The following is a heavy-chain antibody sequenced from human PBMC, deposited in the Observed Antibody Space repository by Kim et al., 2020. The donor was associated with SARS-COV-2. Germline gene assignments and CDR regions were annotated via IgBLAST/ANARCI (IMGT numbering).Heavy chain of an antibody. CDR2: IYYRGST. V-gene: IGHV4-59*08. D-gene: IGHD6-13*01. CDR1: GGSISSYY. Sequence: SETLSLTCTVSGGSISSYYWSWIRQPPGKGLEWIGYIYYRGSTNYNPSLKSRVTISVDTSKNQFSLKLSSVTAADTAVYYCARHLGRSSWYVYWGQGTLVTVSS. J-gene: IGHJ4*02. CDR3: ARHLGRSSWYVY.